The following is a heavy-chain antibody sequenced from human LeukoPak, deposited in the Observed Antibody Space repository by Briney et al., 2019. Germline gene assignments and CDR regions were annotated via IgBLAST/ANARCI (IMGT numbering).Heavy chain of an antibody. CDR2: IWYDGSNK. J-gene: IGHJ4*02. V-gene: IGHV3-33*08. D-gene: IGHD6-19*01. Sequence: PGGSLRLSCAASGFIFSSYAMHWVSQAPGKGLEWVAVIWYDGSNKYYADSVKGRFTISRDNSKNTLYLQMNSLRAEDTAVYYCARDDEQWLPYDYWGQGTLVTVSS. CDR1: GFIFSSYA. CDR3: ARDDEQWLPYDY.